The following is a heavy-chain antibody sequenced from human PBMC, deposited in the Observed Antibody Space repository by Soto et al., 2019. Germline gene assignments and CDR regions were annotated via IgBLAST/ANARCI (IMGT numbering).Heavy chain of an antibody. V-gene: IGHV3-30-3*01. D-gene: IGHD1-26*01. CDR3: ARGLGRYYFDY. J-gene: IGHJ4*02. Sequence: SLRLSCAASGFTFSSYAMHWVRQAPGKGLEWVAVISYDGSNKYYADSVKGRFTISRDNSKNTLYLQMNSLRAEDTAVYYCARGLGRYYFDYWGQGTLVTVSS. CDR2: ISYDGSNK. CDR1: GFTFSSYA.